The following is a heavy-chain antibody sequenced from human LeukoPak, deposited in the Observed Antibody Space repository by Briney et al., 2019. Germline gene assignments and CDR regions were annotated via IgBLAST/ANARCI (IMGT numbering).Heavy chain of an antibody. V-gene: IGHV4-59*01. Sequence: PSETLSLTCTVSGGSISSYYWSWIRQPPGKGLEWIGCIYYSGSTNYNPSLKSRVTISVDTSKNQFSLKLSSVTAADTAVYYCARSQWLVRWYFDLWGRGTLVTVSS. D-gene: IGHD6-19*01. CDR2: IYYSGST. CDR1: GGSISSYY. CDR3: ARSQWLVRWYFDL. J-gene: IGHJ2*01.